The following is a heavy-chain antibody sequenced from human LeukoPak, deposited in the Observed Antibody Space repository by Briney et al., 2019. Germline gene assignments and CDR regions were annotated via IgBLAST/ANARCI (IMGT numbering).Heavy chain of an antibody. CDR3: AREEPDYDILTGYYTYGMDV. J-gene: IGHJ6*02. CDR2: ISSSGSTI. V-gene: IGHV3-48*03. D-gene: IGHD3-9*01. CDR1: GFTFSSYE. Sequence: GGSLILSCAASGFTFSSYEMNWVRQAPGKGLEWVSYISSSGSTIYYADSVKGRFTISRDNAKNSLYLQMNSLRAEDTAVYYCAREEPDYDILTGYYTYGMDVWGQGTTVTVSS.